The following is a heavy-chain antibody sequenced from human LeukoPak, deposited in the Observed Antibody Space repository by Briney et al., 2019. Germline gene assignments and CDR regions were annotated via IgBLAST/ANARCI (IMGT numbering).Heavy chain of an antibody. V-gene: IGHV3-66*01. J-gene: IGHJ3*02. D-gene: IGHD2/OR15-2a*01. CDR2: VYSGDRT. CDR1: GFTVNSNY. CDR3: AYFTSYAFDI. Sequence: PGGSLRLSCAASGFTVNSNYMSWVRQAPGKGLEWVSVVYSGDRTYYADSVKGRFTISRDDSTNTLYLLMNSLRAEDTAVYYCAYFTSYAFDIWGQGTMVTVSS.